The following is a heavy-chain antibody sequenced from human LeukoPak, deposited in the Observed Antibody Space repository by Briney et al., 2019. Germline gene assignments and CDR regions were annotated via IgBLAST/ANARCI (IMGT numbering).Heavy chain of an antibody. D-gene: IGHD5-18*01. CDR2: IYYSGST. V-gene: IGHV4-39*01. Sequence: TSETLSLTCTVSGGSISSSSYYWGWIRQPPGKGLEWIGSIYYSGSTYYNPSLKSRVTISVDTSKNQFSLKLSSVTAADTTVHYCARRWIQPEEYYFDYWGQGTLVTVSS. CDR3: ARRWIQPEEYYFDY. J-gene: IGHJ4*02. CDR1: GGSISSSSYY.